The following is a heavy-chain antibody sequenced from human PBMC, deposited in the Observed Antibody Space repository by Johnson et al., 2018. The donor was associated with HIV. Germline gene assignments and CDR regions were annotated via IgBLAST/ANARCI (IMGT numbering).Heavy chain of an antibody. Sequence: QVQLVESGGGLKQPGGSLRLSCAASGFTFSSYAMHWVRQAPGKGLEWVSVIYSGGTTYYADSVKGRFTISRDNSKNTLYLQMNSLRAEDTAVYYCARDKVDDAFDIWGQGTMVTVSS. V-gene: IGHV3-NL1*01. D-gene: IGHD1-26*01. CDR2: IYSGGTT. J-gene: IGHJ3*02. CDR3: ARDKVDDAFDI. CDR1: GFTFSSYA.